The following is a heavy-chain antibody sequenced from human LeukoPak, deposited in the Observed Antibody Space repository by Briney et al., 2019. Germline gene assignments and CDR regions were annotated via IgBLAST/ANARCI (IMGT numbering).Heavy chain of an antibody. D-gene: IGHD3-10*01. CDR1: GYSLTGYY. V-gene: IGHV1-2*02. J-gene: IGHJ4*02. CDR3: ARDYSYYGSGSHGY. Sequence: VSAKVSCKASGYSLTGYYMHWLRQAPGQGLEWMGWINPNSGDTGYAQKFQGRVTMTRDTSISTAYMELSRLRSDDTAVYYCARDYSYYGSGSHGYWGQGTLVTVSS. CDR2: INPNSGDT.